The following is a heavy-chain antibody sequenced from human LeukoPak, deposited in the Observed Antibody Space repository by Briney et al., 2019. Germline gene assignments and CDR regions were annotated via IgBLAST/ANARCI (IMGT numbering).Heavy chain of an antibody. D-gene: IGHD3-10*01. CDR1: GFSLSSYV. CDR2: IWNDGSHE. V-gene: IGHV3-33*06. CDR3: AKESGLGITFDY. Sequence: GRSLRLSCAASGFSLSSYVIHWVRQAPGKGLEWLAVIWNDGSHEYYADSVKGRFTISRDNSKNTLFLQMNSLRAEDTAVYYCAKESGLGITFDYWGQGTLVTVSS. J-gene: IGHJ4*02.